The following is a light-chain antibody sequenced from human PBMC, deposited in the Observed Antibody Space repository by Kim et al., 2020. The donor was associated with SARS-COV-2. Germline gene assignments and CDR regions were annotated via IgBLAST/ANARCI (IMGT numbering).Light chain of an antibody. CDR3: SAWDSSLNAWV. V-gene: IGLV10-54*01. CDR1: NNNIADYG. CDR2: TTD. Sequence: QTATIPCPGNNNNIADYGASWLQQHQGRPPTLLSYTTDRRPSAISQRFSASRSGNTASLTITGLQPEDEADYYCSAWDSSLNAWVFGGGTQLTVL. J-gene: IGLJ3*02.